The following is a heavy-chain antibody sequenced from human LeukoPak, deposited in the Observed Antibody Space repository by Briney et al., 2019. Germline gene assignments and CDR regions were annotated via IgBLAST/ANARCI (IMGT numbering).Heavy chain of an antibody. D-gene: IGHD2-2*01. V-gene: IGHV5-51*01. CDR1: GYSFTSYW. J-gene: IGHJ4*02. CDR3: ARHFARGSMTSPAGY. Sequence: GESLKISCKGSGYSFTSYWIGWVRQMPGKGLAWMGIIYPGDSDTRYSPSFQGQVTISADKSISTAYLHWSSLKASDTAMYYCARHFARGSMTSPAGYWGQGTLVTVSS. CDR2: IYPGDSDT.